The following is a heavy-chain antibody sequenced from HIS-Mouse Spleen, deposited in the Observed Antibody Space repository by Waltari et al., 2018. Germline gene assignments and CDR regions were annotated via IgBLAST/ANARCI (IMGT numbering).Heavy chain of an antibody. CDR1: GYSFTSYW. D-gene: IGHD1-1*01. CDR3: ARPANWNPYYFDY. CDR2: IYPGDSET. J-gene: IGHJ4*02. V-gene: IGHV5-51*03. Sequence: EVQLVQSGAEVKKPGESLKISCKGSGYSFTSYWIGWVRQMPGKGLEWMGFIYPGDSETRYSPSFQVQVTISADKSSSTAYLQWSSLKASDTAMYYCARPANWNPYYFDYWGQGTLVTVSS.